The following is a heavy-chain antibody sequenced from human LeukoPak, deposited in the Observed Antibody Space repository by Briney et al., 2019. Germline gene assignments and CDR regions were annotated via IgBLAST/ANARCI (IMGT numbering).Heavy chain of an antibody. Sequence: ASVKVSCTASGYTFGSFGITWVRQAPGQGLEWMGWVSANNGDTIYTEKLQGRVTMPTDTSTNTAYLEVRSLRSDDTALYYCARDRRDWFDSSGEESLVSASS. J-gene: IGHJ5*01. CDR1: GYTFGSFG. V-gene: IGHV1-18*01. CDR3: ARDRRDWFDS. CDR2: VSANNGDT.